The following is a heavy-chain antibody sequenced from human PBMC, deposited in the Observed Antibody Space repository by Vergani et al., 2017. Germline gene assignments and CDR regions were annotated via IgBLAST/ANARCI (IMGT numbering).Heavy chain of an antibody. CDR1: GGSISSGSYY. CDR2: IYTSGST. V-gene: IGHV4-61*02. CDR3: ARGWVGAYHGYYFDY. Sequence: QVQLQESGPGLVKPSQTLSLTCTVSGGSISSGSYYWSWIRQPAGKGLEWIGRIYTSGSTNYNPSLKSRVTISVDTSKNQFSLKLSSVTAADPAVYYCARGWVGAYHGYYFDYWGQGTLVTVSS. D-gene: IGHD1-26*01. J-gene: IGHJ4*02.